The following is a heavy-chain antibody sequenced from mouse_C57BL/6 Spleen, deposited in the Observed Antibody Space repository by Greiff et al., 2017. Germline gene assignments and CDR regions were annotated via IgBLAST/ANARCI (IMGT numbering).Heavy chain of an antibody. CDR3: ANGH. CDR1: GYTFTSYW. J-gene: IGHJ2*01. V-gene: IGHV1-59*01. CDR2: IDPSDSYT. D-gene: IGHD1-1*01. Sequence: QVQLQQSGAELVRPGTSVKLSCKASGYTFTSYWMHWVKQRPGQGLEWIGVIDPSDSYTNYNQKFKGKATLTVDTSSSTAYMQLSSLTSEDSAVYYCANGHWGKGTTLTVSS.